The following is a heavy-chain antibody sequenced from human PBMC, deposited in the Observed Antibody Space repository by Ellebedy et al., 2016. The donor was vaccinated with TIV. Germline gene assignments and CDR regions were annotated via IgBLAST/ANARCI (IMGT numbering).Heavy chain of an antibody. CDR2: ISGSVQSI. CDR3: ARETGMDV. D-gene: IGHD3-9*01. V-gene: IGHV3-21*01. CDR1: GFTFGNYA. Sequence: GGSLRLSCAASGFTFGNYAMNWVRQAPGKGLEWISSISGSVQSINYRDSVKGRFITSRDNAKNSLFLQMDSLRDEDTAVYYCARETGMDVWGQGTTVTVSS. J-gene: IGHJ6*02.